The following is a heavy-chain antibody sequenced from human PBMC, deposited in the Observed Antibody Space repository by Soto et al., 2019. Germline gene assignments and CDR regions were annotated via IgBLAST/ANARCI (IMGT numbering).Heavy chain of an antibody. V-gene: IGHV1-46*01. CDR1: GYTFTSYY. Sequence: ASMKVSCKASGYTFTSYYMHWVRQAPGQGLEWKGIINPIFGTTSYAQKFQGRVTITADESTSTAYMELSSLRSEDTAVYYCASRYGDYFVYYGMDVWGQGTTVTVSS. J-gene: IGHJ6*02. CDR2: INPIFGTT. CDR3: ASRYGDYFVYYGMDV. D-gene: IGHD4-17*01.